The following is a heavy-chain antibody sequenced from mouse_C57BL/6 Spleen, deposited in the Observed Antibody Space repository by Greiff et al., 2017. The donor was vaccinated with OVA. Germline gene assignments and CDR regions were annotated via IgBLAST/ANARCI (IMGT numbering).Heavy chain of an antibody. CDR3: ARWETLPSNFDY. J-gene: IGHJ2*01. V-gene: IGHV1-7*01. D-gene: IGHD4-1*01. Sequence: QVQLKQSGAELAKPGASVKLSCKASGYTFTSYWMHWVKQRPGQGLEWIGYINPSSGYTKYNQKFEDKATLTADKSSSTAYMQLSSLTYEDSAVYYCARWETLPSNFDYWGQGTTLTVSS. CDR1: GYTFTSYW. CDR2: INPSSGYT.